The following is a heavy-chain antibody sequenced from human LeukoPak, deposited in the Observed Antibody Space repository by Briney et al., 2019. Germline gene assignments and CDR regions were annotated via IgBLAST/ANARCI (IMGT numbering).Heavy chain of an antibody. V-gene: IGHV4-39*07. CDR2: IYYSGST. Sequence: PSETLSLTCTVSGGSISSSSYYWGWIRQPPGKGLEWIGSIYYSGSTYYNPSLKSRVTISVDTSKNQFSLKLSSVTAADTAVYYCARNSGYANFDYWGQGTLVTVSS. D-gene: IGHD5-12*01. CDR1: GGSISSSSYY. J-gene: IGHJ4*02. CDR3: ARNSGYANFDY.